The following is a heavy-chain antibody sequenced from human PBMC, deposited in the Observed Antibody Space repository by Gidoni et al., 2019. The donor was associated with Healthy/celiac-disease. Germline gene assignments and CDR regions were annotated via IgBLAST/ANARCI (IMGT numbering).Heavy chain of an antibody. D-gene: IGHD3-10*01. Sequence: EVQLVESGGGLVQPGRSLRLSCAASGFTFDDYAMHWVRQAPGKGLEWVSGISWNSGSIGYADSVKSRFTISRDNAKNSLYLQMNSLRAEDTALYYCAKMNYYGSGSYYSGWFDPWGQGTLVTVSS. J-gene: IGHJ5*02. CDR2: ISWNSGSI. CDR1: GFTFDDYA. CDR3: AKMNYYGSGSYYSGWFDP. V-gene: IGHV3-9*01.